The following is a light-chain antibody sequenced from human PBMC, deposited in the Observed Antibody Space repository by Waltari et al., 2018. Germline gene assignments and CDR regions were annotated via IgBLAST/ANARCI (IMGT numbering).Light chain of an antibody. CDR1: YSNPGSNY. CDR2: RNK. Sequence: QSVLTQPPSASGTPGQRVPISCSGSYSNPGSNYLYWYQQLPGAAPKLLTYRNKKRPSGVPDRFSASKYGTSASLAISGLRSEDEAVYYCAAWDESHYVFGPGTKVTVL. CDR3: AAWDESHYV. J-gene: IGLJ1*01. V-gene: IGLV1-47*01.